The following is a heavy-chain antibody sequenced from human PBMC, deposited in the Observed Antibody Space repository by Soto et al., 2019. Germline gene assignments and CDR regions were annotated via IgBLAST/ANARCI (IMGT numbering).Heavy chain of an antibody. CDR3: AREGGGAYYFDY. CDR1: GGSISSGDYY. Sequence: PSETLSLTCTVSGGSISSGDYYWSWIRQPPGKGLEWIWYIYYSGSTYYNPSLKSRVTISVDTSKNQFSLKLSSVAAADTAVYYCAREGGGAYYFDYWGQGTLVTVSS. J-gene: IGHJ4*02. V-gene: IGHV4-30-4*01. D-gene: IGHD2-15*01. CDR2: IYYSGST.